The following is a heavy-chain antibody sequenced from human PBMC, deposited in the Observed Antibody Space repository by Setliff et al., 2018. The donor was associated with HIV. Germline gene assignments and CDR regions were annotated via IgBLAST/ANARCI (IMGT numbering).Heavy chain of an antibody. J-gene: IGHJ4*02. D-gene: IGHD3-10*01. Sequence: PSETLSLTCTVSGDSISGNYWTWIRQPAGKGLEWIGRIYTSGNTNYNPSLKSRVTMSVDTSKNQFSLKLTSVTAADTAVYYCARGGGITWRSYSFDYWGQGTLVTVSS. V-gene: IGHV4-4*07. CDR2: IYTSGNT. CDR1: GDSISGNY. CDR3: ARGGGITWRSYSFDY.